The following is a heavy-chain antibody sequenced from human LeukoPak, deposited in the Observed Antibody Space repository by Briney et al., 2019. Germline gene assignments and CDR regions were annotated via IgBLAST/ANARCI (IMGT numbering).Heavy chain of an antibody. V-gene: IGHV3-23*01. CDR3: AKGYYGSGSYGWFDP. D-gene: IGHD3-10*01. CDR1: GFTFSSYA. Sequence: PGGSLRLSCAASGFTFSSYAMSWVRQAPGKGLEWVSAISGSGDRTYHADSVKGRFTISRDNSKNTLYLHMNSLRAEDTAVYYCAKGYYGSGSYGWFDPWGQGTLVIVSS. J-gene: IGHJ5*02. CDR2: ISGSGDRT.